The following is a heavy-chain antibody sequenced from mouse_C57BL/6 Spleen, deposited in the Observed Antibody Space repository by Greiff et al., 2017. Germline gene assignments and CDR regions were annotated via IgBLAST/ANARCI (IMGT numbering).Heavy chain of an antibody. CDR3: ACYDGYPYYAMDY. CDR2: IYPRSGNT. V-gene: IGHV1-81*01. Sequence: QVQLKESGAELARPGASVKLSCKASGYTFTSYGISWVKQRTGQGLEWIGEIYPRSGNTYYNEKFKGKATLTADKSSSTAYMELRSLTSEDSAVYFCACYDGYPYYAMDYWGQGTSVTVSS. D-gene: IGHD2-3*01. CDR1: GYTFTSYG. J-gene: IGHJ4*01.